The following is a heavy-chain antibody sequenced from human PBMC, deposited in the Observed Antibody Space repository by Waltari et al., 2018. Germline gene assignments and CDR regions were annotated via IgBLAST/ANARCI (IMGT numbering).Heavy chain of an antibody. J-gene: IGHJ5*02. D-gene: IGHD2-21*02. CDR1: GGSFSGYY. CDR3: AHTYCGGDCYSQGWFDP. V-gene: IGHV4-34*01. Sequence: QVQLQQWGAGLLKPSETLSLTCAVYGGSFSGYYWSWIRQPPGKGLEWIGEINHSGSTNYNPSLKSRVTISVDTSKNQFALKLSSVTAADTAVYYCAHTYCGGDCYSQGWFDPWGQGTLVTVSS. CDR2: INHSGST.